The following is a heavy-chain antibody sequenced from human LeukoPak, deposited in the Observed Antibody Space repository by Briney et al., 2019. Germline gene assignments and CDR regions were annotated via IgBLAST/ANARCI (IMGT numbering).Heavy chain of an antibody. CDR1: GFTFSSYA. D-gene: IGHD3-3*01. V-gene: IGHV3-30-3*01. J-gene: IGHJ5*02. CDR2: ISYDGSNK. CDR3: ARPLFGSFHDWFDP. Sequence: PGGSLRLSCAASGFTFSSYAMHWVRQAPGKGLEWVAVISYDGSNKYYADSVKGRFTISRDNSKNTLYLQMNSLRAEDTAVYYCARPLFGSFHDWFDPWGQGTLVTVSS.